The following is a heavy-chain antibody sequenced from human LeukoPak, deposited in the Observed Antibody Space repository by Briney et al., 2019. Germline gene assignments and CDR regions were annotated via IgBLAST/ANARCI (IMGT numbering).Heavy chain of an antibody. J-gene: IGHJ5*02. D-gene: IGHD2-2*01. CDR1: GGSFSGYY. CDR3: AVVVPAAIARPFDP. Sequence: KPSEILSLTCAVYGGSFSGYYWSWIRQPPGKGLEWIGEINHSGSTNYNPSLKSRVTISVDTSKNQFSLKLSSVTAADTAVYYCAVVVPAAIARPFDPWGQGTLVTVSS. CDR2: INHSGST. V-gene: IGHV4-34*01.